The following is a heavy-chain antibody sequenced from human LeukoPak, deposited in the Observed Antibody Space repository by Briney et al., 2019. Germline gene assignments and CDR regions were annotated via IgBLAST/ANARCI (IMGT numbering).Heavy chain of an antibody. CDR3: ARAHDYGGNSNFDY. CDR2: IYHSGST. V-gene: IGHV4-4*02. D-gene: IGHD4-23*01. Sequence: PSETLSLTCAVSGGSISSSNWWSWIRQPPGKGLEWIGEIYHSGSTNYNPSLKSRVTISVDKSKNQFSLKLSSVTAADTAVYYCARAHDYGGNSNFDYWGQGTLVTVSS. J-gene: IGHJ4*02. CDR1: GGSISSSNW.